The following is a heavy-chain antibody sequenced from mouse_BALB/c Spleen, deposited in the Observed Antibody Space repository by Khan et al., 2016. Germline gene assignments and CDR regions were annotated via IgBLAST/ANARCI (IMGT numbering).Heavy chain of an antibody. CDR1: GFTFSSYA. Sequence: EVELVESGGGLVKPGGSLKLSCAASGFTFSSYAMSWVRQSPEKRLEWVAEISSGGSYTYYPDTVTGRFTISRDNAKNTLYLEMSSLRSEDTAMYYLARRYYGSSSYFDYWGQGTTLTVSS. J-gene: IGHJ2*01. CDR3: ARRYYGSSSYFDY. D-gene: IGHD1-1*01. V-gene: IGHV5-9-4*01. CDR2: ISSGGSYT.